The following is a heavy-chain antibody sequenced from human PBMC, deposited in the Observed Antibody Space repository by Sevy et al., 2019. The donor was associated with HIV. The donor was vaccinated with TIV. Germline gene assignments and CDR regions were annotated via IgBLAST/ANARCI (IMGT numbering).Heavy chain of an antibody. J-gene: IGHJ4*02. CDR1: GFTFSRYA. CDR2: ISGSGGSGDKT. Sequence: GGSLRLSCAASGFTFSRYAMNWVRQAPGKGLEWVSGISGSGGSGDKTNYADSVKGRFTISRDDSKNSLYLQLNSLRAEDTAIYYCAQEFRGAALDYWGQGTLVTVSS. CDR3: AQEFRGAALDY. V-gene: IGHV3-23*01. D-gene: IGHD1-26*01.